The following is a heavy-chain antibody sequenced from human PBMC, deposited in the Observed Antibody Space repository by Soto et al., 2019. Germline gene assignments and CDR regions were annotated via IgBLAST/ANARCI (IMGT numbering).Heavy chain of an antibody. J-gene: IGHJ6*02. CDR2: ISYDGSNK. V-gene: IGHV3-30*18. CDR3: AKDLDGSGSADYYYGMDV. CDR1: GFTFSSYG. D-gene: IGHD3-10*01. Sequence: PGGSLRLSCAASGFTFSSYGMHWVRQAPGKGLEWVAVISYDGSNKYYADSVKGRFTISRDNSKNTLYLQMNSLRAEDTAVYYCAKDLDGSGSADYYYGMDVWGQGTTVTVSS.